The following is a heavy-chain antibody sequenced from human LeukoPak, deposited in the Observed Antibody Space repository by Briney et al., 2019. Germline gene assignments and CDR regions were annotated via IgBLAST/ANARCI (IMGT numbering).Heavy chain of an antibody. CDR3: ARQLYGIFFDGFDI. J-gene: IGHJ3*02. D-gene: IGHD2-8*01. V-gene: IGHV4-39*01. Sequence: SETLSLTCTVSGGSISSSTYYWGWIRQPPGKGLELIGSIYYSGSTYYNPSLKSRVTISVDTSKNQFSLKVSSVTAEDTAVYYCARQLYGIFFDGFDIWSQGTTVTVS. CDR2: IYYSGST. CDR1: GGSISSSTYY.